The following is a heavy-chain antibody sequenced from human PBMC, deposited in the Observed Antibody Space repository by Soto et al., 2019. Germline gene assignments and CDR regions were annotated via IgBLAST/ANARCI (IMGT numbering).Heavy chain of an antibody. V-gene: IGHV1-24*01. CDR3: ATHRPFPYDSSGPDAFDI. Sequence: ASVKVSCKASGYTFTSCAMHWVRQAPGQRLEWMGGINPGDGDTKYAQKFQGRVTMTEDTSTDTAYMELSSLRSEDTAVYYCATHRPFPYDSSGPDAFDIWGQGTMVTVSS. D-gene: IGHD3-22*01. J-gene: IGHJ3*02. CDR2: INPGDGDT. CDR1: GYTFTSCA.